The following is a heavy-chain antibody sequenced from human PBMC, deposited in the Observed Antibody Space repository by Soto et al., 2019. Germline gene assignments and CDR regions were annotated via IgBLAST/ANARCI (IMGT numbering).Heavy chain of an antibody. V-gene: IGHV3-23*01. CDR2: ISGSGGST. J-gene: IGHJ5*02. CDR3: ANDINNWNYVGWLDP. Sequence: GGSLRLSCAASGFTFSSYAMSWVRQAPGKGLEWVSAISGSGGSTYYADSVKGRFTISRDNSKNTLYLQMNSLRAEDTAVYYCANDINNWNYVGWLDPWGQGTMVTVYS. D-gene: IGHD1-7*01. CDR1: GFTFSSYA.